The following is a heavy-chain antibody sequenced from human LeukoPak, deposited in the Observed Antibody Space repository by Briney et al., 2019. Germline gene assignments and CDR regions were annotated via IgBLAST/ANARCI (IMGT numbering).Heavy chain of an antibody. CDR1: GYTFTGYY. J-gene: IGHJ4*02. Sequence: GASVKVSCKASGYTFTGYYMHWVRQAPGQGLEWMGWINPNSGGINYAQKFQGRVTMTRDTPISTAYMELSRLRSDDTAVYYCARDPLQWLVQYYFDYWGQGTLVTVSS. V-gene: IGHV1-2*02. D-gene: IGHD6-19*01. CDR2: INPNSGGI. CDR3: ARDPLQWLVQYYFDY.